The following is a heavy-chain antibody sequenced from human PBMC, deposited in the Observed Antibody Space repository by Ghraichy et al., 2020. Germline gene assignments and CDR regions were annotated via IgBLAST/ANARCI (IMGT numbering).Heavy chain of an antibody. CDR3: ARDIDGGNPQWFDP. CDR2: ISSSSSYI. CDR1: GFTFSSYS. Sequence: GSLRLSCAASGFTFSSYSMNWVRQAPGKGLEWVSSISSSSSYIYYADSVKGRFTISRDNAKNSLYLQMNSLRAEDTAVYYCARDIDGGNPQWFDPWGQGTLVTVSS. V-gene: IGHV3-21*01. J-gene: IGHJ5*02. D-gene: IGHD4-23*01.